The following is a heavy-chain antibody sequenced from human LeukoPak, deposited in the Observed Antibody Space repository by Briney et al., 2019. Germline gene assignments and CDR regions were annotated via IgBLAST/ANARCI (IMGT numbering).Heavy chain of an antibody. CDR1: GFTFSSYG. V-gene: IGHV3-30*02. Sequence: GGSLRLSCAASGFTFSSYGMHWVRQAPGKGLEWVAFIRYDGSKNYYADSVKGRFTISRDNSRNTLDLQMNSLRAEDTAVYYCASSIFGVGTHDYWGQGTLVTVSS. D-gene: IGHD3-3*01. CDR2: IRYDGSKN. J-gene: IGHJ4*02. CDR3: ASSIFGVGTHDY.